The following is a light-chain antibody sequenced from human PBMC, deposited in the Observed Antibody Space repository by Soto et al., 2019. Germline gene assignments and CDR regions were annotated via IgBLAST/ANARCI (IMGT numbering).Light chain of an antibody. CDR3: QQLNSYPIT. J-gene: IGKJ5*01. V-gene: IGKV1-9*01. CDR2: AAS. CDR1: QSISSY. Sequence: DIQMTQAPSSLSASVGDRVTITCRASQSISSYLAWYQQKPGKAPKLLIYAASTLQSGVPSRFSGSGSGTDFTLTISSLHPEDFATYYCQQLNSYPITFGQGTRLEIK.